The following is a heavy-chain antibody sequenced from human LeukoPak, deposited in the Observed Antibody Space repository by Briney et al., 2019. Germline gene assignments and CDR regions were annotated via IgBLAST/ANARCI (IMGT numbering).Heavy chain of an antibody. J-gene: IGHJ4*02. Sequence: GGSLRLSCTASGFTFRSYWMSWIRQAPGKGLEWVANIKHDGSEMYYVDSVKGRFTISRDNAKSSLSLQMNSLRVEDTAVYYCARKNTLADWGQGTLVSVSP. CDR2: IKHDGSEM. CDR3: ARKNTLAD. CDR1: GFTFRSYW. V-gene: IGHV3-7*01. D-gene: IGHD3-3*02.